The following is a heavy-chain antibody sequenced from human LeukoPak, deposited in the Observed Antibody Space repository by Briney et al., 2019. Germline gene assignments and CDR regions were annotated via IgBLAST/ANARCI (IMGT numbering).Heavy chain of an antibody. D-gene: IGHD6-13*01. V-gene: IGHV3-30*18. CDR3: AKDRRRIAAAGTCYFDY. CDR2: ISYDGSNK. Sequence: GGSLRLSCAASGFTFDDYGMSWVRQAPGKGLEWVAVISYDGSNKYYADSVKGRFTISRDNSKNTLYLQMNSLRAEDTAVYYCAKDRRRIAAAGTCYFDYWGQGTLVTVSS. J-gene: IGHJ4*02. CDR1: GFTFDDYG.